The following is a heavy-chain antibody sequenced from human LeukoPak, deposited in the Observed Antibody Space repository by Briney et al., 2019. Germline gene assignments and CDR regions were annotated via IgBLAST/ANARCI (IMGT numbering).Heavy chain of an antibody. Sequence: GGSLRLSCAASGFTFSSYAMSWVRQAPGKGLEWASAISGSGGSTYYADSVKGRFTISRDNSKNTLYLQMNSLRADDTAVYYCARDGRPYCSSTSCSPGYDYWGQGTLVTVSS. J-gene: IGHJ4*02. V-gene: IGHV3-23*01. CDR1: GFTFSSYA. D-gene: IGHD2-2*01. CDR3: ARDGRPYCSSTSCSPGYDY. CDR2: ISGSGGST.